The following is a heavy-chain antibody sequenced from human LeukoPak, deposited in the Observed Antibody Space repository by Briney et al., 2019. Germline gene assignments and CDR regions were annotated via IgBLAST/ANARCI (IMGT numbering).Heavy chain of an antibody. J-gene: IGHJ4*02. Sequence: SETLSLTCTVSGGSISSISYYWSWIRQPPGKGLEWIGYLDYSGSTKYNPSLKSRVTISVDTSKNQFSLRLSSVTAADTAVYYCARRHVQYSSSSDPCYFDYWGQGTLVTVSS. CDR1: GGSISSISYY. D-gene: IGHD6-6*01. V-gene: IGHV4-61*01. CDR2: LDYSGST. CDR3: ARRHVQYSSSSDPCYFDY.